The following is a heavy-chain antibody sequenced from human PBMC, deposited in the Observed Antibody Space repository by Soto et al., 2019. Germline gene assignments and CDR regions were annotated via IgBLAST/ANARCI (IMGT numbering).Heavy chain of an antibody. D-gene: IGHD5-12*01. CDR1: GFSLTTSGVG. Sequence: QITLKESGTTLVKPTQTLTLTCTFSGFSLTTSGVGVGWIRQPPGRALEWLELIYLYDDKRYSPSQRSRLTITQDTSRNQVALSLTTMDRVDTATYYYAHLRGYDSSLYSMDSFHHWGQGTLVTVSS. J-gene: IGHJ1*01. CDR3: AHLRGYDSSLYSMDSFHH. CDR2: IYLYDDK. V-gene: IGHV2-5*01.